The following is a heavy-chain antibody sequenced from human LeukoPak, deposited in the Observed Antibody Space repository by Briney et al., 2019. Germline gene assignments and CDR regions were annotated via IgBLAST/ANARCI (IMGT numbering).Heavy chain of an antibody. CDR2: ISTSGST. D-gene: IGHD4-17*01. Sequence: PSQTLSLTCAVSGGSISSGNYYWSWIRQPAGKGLEWIGRISTSGSTNYNPSLKSRVTISVDTSKNQFSLKVSSVTAADTAVYYCARRGGDYSIDYWGQGTLVTVSS. J-gene: IGHJ4*02. V-gene: IGHV4-61*02. CDR1: GGSISSGNYY. CDR3: ARRGGDYSIDY.